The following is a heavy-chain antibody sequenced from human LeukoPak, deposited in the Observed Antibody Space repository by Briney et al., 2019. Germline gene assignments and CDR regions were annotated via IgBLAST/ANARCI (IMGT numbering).Heavy chain of an antibody. Sequence: SETLSLTCTVSGGSVSSGSYYWSWIRQPPGKGLEWIGYIYYSGSTNYNPSLKSRVTISVDTSKNQFSLKLSSVTAADTAVYYCARTPGGADGFDYWGQGTLVTVSS. CDR2: IYYSGST. CDR1: GGSVSSGSYY. D-gene: IGHD2-8*02. V-gene: IGHV4-61*01. CDR3: ARTPGGADGFDY. J-gene: IGHJ4*02.